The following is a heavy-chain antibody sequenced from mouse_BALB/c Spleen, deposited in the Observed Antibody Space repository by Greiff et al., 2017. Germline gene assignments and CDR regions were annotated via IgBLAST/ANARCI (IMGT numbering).Heavy chain of an antibody. CDR3: ARALYGYDGDYYAMDY. D-gene: IGHD2-2*01. Sequence: EVQLHQSGAELVKPGASVKLSCTASGFNIKDTYMHWVKQRPEQGLEWIGRIDPANGNTKYDPKFQGKATITADTSSNTAYLQLSSLTSEDTAVYYCARALYGYDGDYYAMDYWGQGTSVTVSS. V-gene: IGHV14-3*02. CDR2: IDPANGNT. J-gene: IGHJ4*01. CDR1: GFNIKDTY.